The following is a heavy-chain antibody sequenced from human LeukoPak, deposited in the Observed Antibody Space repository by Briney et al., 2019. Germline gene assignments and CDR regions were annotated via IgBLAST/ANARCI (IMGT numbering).Heavy chain of an antibody. Sequence: SENLSLTCTVSGGSISSYYWSWIRQPPGKGLEWIGYIYYNGSTNYNPSLKNRITISVDTSKSQFSLKLSSVTAADTAVYFCARHASVFGRYWPELDPWGQGTLVTVSS. CDR1: GGSISSYY. CDR2: IYYNGST. V-gene: IGHV4-59*08. CDR3: ARHASVFGRYWPELDP. J-gene: IGHJ5*02. D-gene: IGHD5/OR15-5a*01.